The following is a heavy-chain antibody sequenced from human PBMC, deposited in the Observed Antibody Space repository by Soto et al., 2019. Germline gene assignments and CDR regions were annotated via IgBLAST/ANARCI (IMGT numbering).Heavy chain of an antibody. CDR1: GGPFSGYY. J-gene: IGHJ4*02. Sequence: QVQLQQWGAGLLKPSETLSLTCAVYGGPFSGYYWSWIRQPPGKGLEWIGEINHSESTNYNPSLKSRVTIAIDTSKNQFSLKLSSVTAADTAVYYCARGGISGTTGRVDYWGQGSLVTVSS. V-gene: IGHV4-34*01. CDR2: INHSEST. D-gene: IGHD1-20*01. CDR3: ARGGISGTTGRVDY.